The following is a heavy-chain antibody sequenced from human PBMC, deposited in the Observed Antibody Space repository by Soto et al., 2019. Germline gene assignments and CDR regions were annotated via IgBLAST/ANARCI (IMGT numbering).Heavy chain of an antibody. V-gene: IGHV3-53*01. D-gene: IGHD4-17*01. Sequence: EVQLVESGGGLIQPGGSLRLSCAASGFTVSSNYMSWVRQAPGKGLEWVSVIYSGGRTNYADSVKGRFTISRDNSKNTLYLQMNSLRDEDTAVYYCARDPGDYDAFDIWGQGTMVTVSS. CDR2: IYSGGRT. CDR3: ARDPGDYDAFDI. CDR1: GFTVSSNY. J-gene: IGHJ3*02.